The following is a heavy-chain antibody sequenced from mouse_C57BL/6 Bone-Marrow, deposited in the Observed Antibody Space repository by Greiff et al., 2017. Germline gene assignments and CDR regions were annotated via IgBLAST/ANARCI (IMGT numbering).Heavy chain of an antibody. CDR2: IYPGNGDT. J-gene: IGHJ3*01. V-gene: IGHV1-12*01. D-gene: IGHD2-10*01. Sequence: LQESGAELVRPGASVKMSCKASGYTFTSYNMRWVKQTPRQGLEWIGAIYPGNGDTSYNQKFKGKATLTVDKSSSPAYMQLSSLTSEDSAVYFCASSCGNYGFAYWGQGTLVTVSA. CDR3: ASSCGNYGFAY. CDR1: GYTFTSYN.